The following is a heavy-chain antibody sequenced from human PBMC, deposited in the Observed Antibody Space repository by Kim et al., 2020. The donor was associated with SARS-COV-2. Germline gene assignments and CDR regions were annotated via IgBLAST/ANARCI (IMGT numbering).Heavy chain of an antibody. D-gene: IGHD5-12*01. CDR2: INPNSGGT. CDR3: ARGGNSGYDDYDAFDI. Sequence: ASVKVSCKASGYTFTGYYMHWVRQAPGQGLEWMGWINPNSGGTNYAQKFQGWVTMTRDTSISTAYMELNRLRSDDTAVYYCARGGNSGYDDYDAFDIWGQGTMVTVSS. CDR1: GYTFTGYY. V-gene: IGHV1-2*04. J-gene: IGHJ3*02.